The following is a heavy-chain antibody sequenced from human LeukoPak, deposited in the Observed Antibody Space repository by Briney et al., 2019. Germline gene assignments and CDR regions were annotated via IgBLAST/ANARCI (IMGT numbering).Heavy chain of an antibody. V-gene: IGHV1-69*05. D-gene: IGHD2-2*01. CDR1: GYTFTSYD. Sequence: GASVKVSCKASGYTFTSYDINWVRQAPGQGLEWMGGIIPIFGTANYPQKFQGRVTITTDESTSTAYMELSSLRSEDTAVYYCARGVVPAAPLYYYYYMDVWGKGTTVTVSS. CDR3: ARGVVPAAPLYYYYYMDV. J-gene: IGHJ6*03. CDR2: IIPIFGTA.